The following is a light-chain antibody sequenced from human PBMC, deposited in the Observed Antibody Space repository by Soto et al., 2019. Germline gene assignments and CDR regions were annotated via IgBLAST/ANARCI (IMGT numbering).Light chain of an antibody. Sequence: QSALTQPASVSGSPGQSITISCTGTSSDVGGYNYVSWYQHHPGKAPKLMISEVSNRPSGVSNRFSGSKSGNTASLTISGLQAEDEADYYCSSYTSSNTVVFGGGTKLTVL. CDR3: SSYTSSNTVV. J-gene: IGLJ2*01. CDR1: SSDVGGYNY. V-gene: IGLV2-14*01. CDR2: EVS.